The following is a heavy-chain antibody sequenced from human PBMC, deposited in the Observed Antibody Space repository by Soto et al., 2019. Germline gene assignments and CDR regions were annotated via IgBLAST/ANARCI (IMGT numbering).Heavy chain of an antibody. Sequence: KPSETLSLTCTVSGGSISSGDYYWNWIRRPPGKGLEWIGYIFYSGSTSHNPSLRSRVTISVDTSKNQFSLKLTSVTAADAAMYYCARGLNYFGSGTYNYYYGMDVWGQGTTVTVSS. D-gene: IGHD3-10*01. CDR3: ARGLNYFGSGTYNYYYGMDV. J-gene: IGHJ6*02. CDR2: IFYSGST. CDR1: GGSISSGDYY. V-gene: IGHV4-30-4*01.